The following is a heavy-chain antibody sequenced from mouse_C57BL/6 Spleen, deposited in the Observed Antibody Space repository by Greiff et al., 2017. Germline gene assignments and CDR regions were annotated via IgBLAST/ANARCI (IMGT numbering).Heavy chain of an antibody. CDR3: ARSVVEDYYAMDY. CDR1: GFTFSSYT. CDR2: ISGGGGNT. J-gene: IGHJ4*01. D-gene: IGHD1-1*01. V-gene: IGHV5-9*01. Sequence: EVQGVESGGGLVKPGGSLKLSCAASGFTFSSYTMSWVRQTPEKRLEWVATISGGGGNTYYPDSVKGRFTISRDNAKNTLYLQMSSLRSEDTALYYCARSVVEDYYAMDYWGQGTSVTVSS.